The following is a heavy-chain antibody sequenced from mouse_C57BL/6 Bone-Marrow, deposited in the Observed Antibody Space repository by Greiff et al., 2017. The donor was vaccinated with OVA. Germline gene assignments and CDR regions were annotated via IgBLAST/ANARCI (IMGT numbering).Heavy chain of an antibody. J-gene: IGHJ3*01. Sequence: VQLQQSGAELVKPGASVKLSCKASGYTFTSYWMHWVKQRPGQGLEWIGMIHPNSGSNNYNEKFKSKATLTVDKSSSTAYMQLSSLTSEDSAVYYCARNFFWFAYWGQGTLVTVSA. CDR2: IHPNSGSN. CDR1: GYTFTSYW. V-gene: IGHV1-64*01. CDR3: ARNFFWFAY.